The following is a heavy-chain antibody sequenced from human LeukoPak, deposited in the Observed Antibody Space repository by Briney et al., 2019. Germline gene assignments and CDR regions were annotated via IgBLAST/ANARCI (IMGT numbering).Heavy chain of an antibody. J-gene: IGHJ4*02. V-gene: IGHV1-69*05. CDR2: IIPIFGTA. CDR3: ARGGPYDSSGDFDY. D-gene: IGHD3-22*01. CDR1: GGTFISYA. Sequence: AASVKVSCKASGGTFISYAISWVRQAPGQGLEWMGRIIPIFGTANYAQKFQGRVTITTDESTSTAYMELSSLRSEDTAAYYCARGGPYDSSGDFDYWGQGTLVTVSS.